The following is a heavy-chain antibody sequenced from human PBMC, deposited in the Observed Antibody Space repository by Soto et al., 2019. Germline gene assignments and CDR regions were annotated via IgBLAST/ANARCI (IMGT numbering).Heavy chain of an antibody. Sequence: QVQLVQSGAEVQKPGASVKVSCKASGYTFTGYYMHWVRQAPGQGLEWMGWINPNSGGTNYAQKFQGRVTMPRDTSISTADMELSRLRSDETAVYYCARGTLTTVTSSDYRGQGTLVTVSP. D-gene: IGHD4-4*01. CDR3: ARGTLTTVTSSDY. CDR1: GYTFTGYY. J-gene: IGHJ4*02. CDR2: INPNSGGT. V-gene: IGHV1-2*02.